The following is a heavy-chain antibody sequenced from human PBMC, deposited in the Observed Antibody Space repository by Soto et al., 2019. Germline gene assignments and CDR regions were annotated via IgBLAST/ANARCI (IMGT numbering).Heavy chain of an antibody. CDR1: VASISTYY. J-gene: IGHJ6*02. V-gene: IGHV4-59*01. CDR2: IYYSGST. Sequence: PAETLSLTCTVSVASISTYYGSWIRQPPGKGLEWIGYIYYSGSTSYNPSLKSRVTISVDTSKNQFSLKLRSVTAADTAVYYCASDRSSGWDQGYGMDVSCQATPVSVS. D-gene: IGHD6-19*01. CDR3: ASDRSSGWDQGYGMDV.